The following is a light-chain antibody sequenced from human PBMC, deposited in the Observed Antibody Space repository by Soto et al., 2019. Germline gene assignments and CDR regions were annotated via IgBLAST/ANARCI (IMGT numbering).Light chain of an antibody. CDR1: SSDVGGYNY. CDR3: RSYTSGSTWV. CDR2: EVS. V-gene: IGLV2-14*01. Sequence: QSALTQPASVSGSPGQSITISCTGTSSDVGGYNYVSWYQQHPGKAPKLMIYEVSNRPSGVSNRFSGSKSGNTASLTISGLQAEDEADYDCRSYTSGSTWVFGGGTKVTVL. J-gene: IGLJ3*02.